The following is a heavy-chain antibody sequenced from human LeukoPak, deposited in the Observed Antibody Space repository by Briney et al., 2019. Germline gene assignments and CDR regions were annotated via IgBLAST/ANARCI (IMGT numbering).Heavy chain of an antibody. Sequence: SQTLSLTCTVSGGSISSGDYYWSWIRQPPGKGLEWIGYIYYSGSTYYNPSLKSRVTISVDTSKNQFSLKLSSVTAADTAVYYCVRRGSCGDDCYYFDYWGQGTLVTVSS. J-gene: IGHJ4*02. V-gene: IGHV4-30-4*01. CDR2: IYYSGST. CDR3: VRRGSCGDDCYYFDY. D-gene: IGHD2-21*02. CDR1: GGSISSGDYY.